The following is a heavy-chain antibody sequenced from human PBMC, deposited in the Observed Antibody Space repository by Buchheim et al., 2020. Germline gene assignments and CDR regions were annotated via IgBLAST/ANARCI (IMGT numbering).Heavy chain of an antibody. CDR1: GGSFSGYY. CDR2: INHSGST. J-gene: IGHJ5*02. Sequence: QVQLQQWGAGLLKPSETLSLTCAVYGGSFSGYYWSWIRQPPGKGLEWIGEINHSGSTNYNPSLKSRVTISVDTSKNQFSLKLSSVTAADTAVYYCARGPRRGTGTTVGDLNWFDPWGQGTL. CDR3: ARGPRRGTGTTVGDLNWFDP. D-gene: IGHD1-7*01. V-gene: IGHV4-34*01.